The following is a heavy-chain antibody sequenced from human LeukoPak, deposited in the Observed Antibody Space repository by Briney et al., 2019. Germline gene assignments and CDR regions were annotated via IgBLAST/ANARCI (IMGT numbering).Heavy chain of an antibody. V-gene: IGHV4-59*01. CDR1: GGSISSYY. CDR3: ARVTEWNDFDY. Sequence: SETLSLTCTVSGGSISSYYRSWIRQPPGKGLEWIGYIYYSGSTNYNPSTQSRVTMSLDTSKNQLSLKLSSVTAADTGVYYCARVTEWNDFDYWGQGTLVTVSS. J-gene: IGHJ4*02. CDR2: IYYSGST. D-gene: IGHD1-1*01.